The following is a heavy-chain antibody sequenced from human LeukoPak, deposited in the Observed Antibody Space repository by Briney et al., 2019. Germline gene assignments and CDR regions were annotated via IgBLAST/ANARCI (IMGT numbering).Heavy chain of an antibody. CDR1: GYTFTGYY. J-gene: IGHJ4*02. CDR2: INPNSGGT. CDR3: ARYYDSSGYYYFDY. D-gene: IGHD3-22*01. V-gene: IGHV1-2*02. Sequence: ASVKVSCKASGYTFTGYYMHWVRQAPEQGLEWMGWINPNSGGTNYAQKFQGRVTMTRDTSISTAYMELSRLRSDDTAVYYCARYYDSSGYYYFDYWGQGTLVTVSS.